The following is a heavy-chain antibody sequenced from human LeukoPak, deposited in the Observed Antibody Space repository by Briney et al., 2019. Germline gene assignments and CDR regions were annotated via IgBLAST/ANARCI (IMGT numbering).Heavy chain of an antibody. Sequence: SVKVSCKASGGTFSSYAISWVRQAPGQGLEWMGRIIPILGIANYAQKFQGRVTITADKSTSTAYMELSSLRSEDTAAYYCASFDQTPPDYYYYGMDVWGQGTTVTVSS. CDR3: ASFDQTPPDYYYYGMDV. J-gene: IGHJ6*02. D-gene: IGHD4-23*01. CDR1: GGTFSSYA. V-gene: IGHV1-69*04. CDR2: IIPILGIA.